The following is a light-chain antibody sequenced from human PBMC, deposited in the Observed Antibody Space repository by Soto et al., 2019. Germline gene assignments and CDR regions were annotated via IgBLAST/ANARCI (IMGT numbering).Light chain of an antibody. Sequence: EIVLTQSPGTLSSSPGERATLSCRASQTVTSSFLAWYQQRPGQAPRLLISGASNRATDIPDRFSGSGSGTDFTLVISRVGPEDSAMYYCQQYGSSPRTFGQGTKVEIK. J-gene: IGKJ1*01. CDR1: QTVTSSF. CDR2: GAS. V-gene: IGKV3-20*01. CDR3: QQYGSSPRT.